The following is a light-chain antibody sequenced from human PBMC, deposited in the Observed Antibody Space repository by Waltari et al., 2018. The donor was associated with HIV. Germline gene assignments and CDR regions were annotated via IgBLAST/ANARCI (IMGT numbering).Light chain of an antibody. CDR2: KNN. Sequence: QSVLTQPPSVSAATGQKVTISCSGSNSNIENNYVSWYQPVSGTAPKLLISKNNMRPSGIPDRVSGSKSGTSATLAITGLQTGDEATYYCVTWDASLSEVVFGGGTHLTVL. CDR1: NSNIENNY. V-gene: IGLV1-51*02. CDR3: VTWDASLSEVV. J-gene: IGLJ2*01.